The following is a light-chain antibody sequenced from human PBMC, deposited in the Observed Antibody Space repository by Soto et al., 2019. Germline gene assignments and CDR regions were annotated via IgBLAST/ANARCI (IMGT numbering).Light chain of an antibody. Sequence: EIVLTQSPVTLSLSPGERATLSCRASQSVDIYLAWYRQIPGQAPRLLIYDASNRATGIPDRFSGGGSGTDLTLTISSLEPEDFAIYYCQQRSNLPPTFGQGTRL. CDR1: QSVDIY. CDR2: DAS. CDR3: QQRSNLPPT. J-gene: IGKJ5*01. V-gene: IGKV3-11*01.